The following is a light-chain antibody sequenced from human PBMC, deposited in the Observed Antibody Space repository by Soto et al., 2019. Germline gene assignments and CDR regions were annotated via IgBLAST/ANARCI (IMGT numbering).Light chain of an antibody. V-gene: IGKV3-11*01. CDR1: QSVSSY. CDR3: QQRSTWPRT. J-gene: IGKJ4*01. CDR2: DAS. Sequence: EIVLTQSPATLSLSPGERATLSCRATQSVSSYLAWYQHKPGQAPRLLIYDASNRATGIPARFSGSGSGTVFTPTISILEPEDFAFYYCQQRSTWPRTFGGGTKVEIK.